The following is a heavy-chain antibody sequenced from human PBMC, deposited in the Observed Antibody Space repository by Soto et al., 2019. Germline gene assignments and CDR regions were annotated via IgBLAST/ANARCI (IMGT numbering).Heavy chain of an antibody. V-gene: IGHV3-30*18. CDR3: AKFPHYYDSSDI. CDR2: ISYDGSNK. J-gene: IGHJ3*02. Sequence: GGSLRLSCAASGFTFSSYGMHWVRQAPGKGLEWVAVISYDGSNKYYADSVKGRFTISRDNSKNTLYLQMNSLRAEDTAVYYCAKFPHYYDSSDIWGQGTMVTVSS. CDR1: GFTFSSYG. D-gene: IGHD3-22*01.